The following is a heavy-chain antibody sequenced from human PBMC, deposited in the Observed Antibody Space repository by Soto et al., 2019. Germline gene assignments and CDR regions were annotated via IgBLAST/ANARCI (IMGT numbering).Heavy chain of an antibody. D-gene: IGHD5-18*01. CDR2: MSIGGRTI. Sequence: QVQLVESGGGLVQPGGSLRLSCAASGFTVSDHYMSWIRQAPGKGLEWVSYMSIGGRTIHYADSVKGRFTISRDNDNNSLNLHMNSLRAEDTAVYYCARSAYTYGLDYWGQGSLVTVST. J-gene: IGHJ4*02. V-gene: IGHV3-11*01. CDR1: GFTVSDHY. CDR3: ARSAYTYGLDY.